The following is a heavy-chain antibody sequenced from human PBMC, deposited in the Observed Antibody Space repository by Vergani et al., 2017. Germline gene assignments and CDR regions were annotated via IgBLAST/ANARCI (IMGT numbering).Heavy chain of an antibody. CDR2: IGGSGSRM. D-gene: IGHD5-12*01. V-gene: IGHV3-23*01. Sequence: EVQLLESGGGLIQPGGSLRISCAASGFTFDHYAMTWVRQAPGKGLQWVSGIGGSGSRMFYEDSLKGRVTISRDSSKNKLFVEMNSLRTEDTATYFCARSLGYALTAVWGGLDTWGPGTVVLVSS. J-gene: IGHJ5*02. CDR3: ARSLGYALTAVWGGLDT. CDR1: GFTFDHYA.